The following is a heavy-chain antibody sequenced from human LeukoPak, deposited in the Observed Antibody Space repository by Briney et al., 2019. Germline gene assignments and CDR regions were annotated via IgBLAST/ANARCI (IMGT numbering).Heavy chain of an antibody. CDR2: ISSSGSTI. J-gene: IGHJ6*02. CDR1: GFTFSDYY. Sequence: GGSLRLSCAASGFTFSDYYMSWIRQAPGKGLEWVSYISSSGSTIYYADSVKGRFTISRDNSKNTLYLQMNSLRAEDTAVYYCANRAQGRSYYGMDVWGQGTTVTVSS. V-gene: IGHV3-11*01. CDR3: ANRAQGRSYYGMDV. D-gene: IGHD1-14*01.